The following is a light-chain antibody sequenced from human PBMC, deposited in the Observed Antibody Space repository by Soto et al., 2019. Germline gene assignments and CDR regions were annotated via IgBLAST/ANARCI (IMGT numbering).Light chain of an antibody. CDR1: QSVSTW. CDR2: MAS. V-gene: IGKV1-5*03. J-gene: IGKJ5*01. Sequence: DIQMTQSPSTLSASVGDRVTITCRASQSVSTWLAWYQQKPGKAPQVLISMASTLKSGVPSRFSGSGSGTDFTLTISSLEPEDFAVYYCQQRSNWPPDFGQGTRLEIK. CDR3: QQRSNWPPD.